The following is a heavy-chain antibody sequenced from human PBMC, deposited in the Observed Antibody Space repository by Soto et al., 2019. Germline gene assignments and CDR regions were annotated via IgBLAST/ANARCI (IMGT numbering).Heavy chain of an antibody. CDR3: ARVGAECSGGSCYFDY. CDR1: GGSISSGGYY. J-gene: IGHJ4*02. CDR2: IYYSGST. Sequence: SETLSLTCTVSGGSISSGGYYWSWIRQHPGKGLEWIGYIYYSGSTYYNPSLKSRVTISVDTSKNQFSLKLSSVTAADTAVYYCARVGAECSGGSCYFDYWGQGTLVTVSS. V-gene: IGHV4-31*03. D-gene: IGHD2-15*01.